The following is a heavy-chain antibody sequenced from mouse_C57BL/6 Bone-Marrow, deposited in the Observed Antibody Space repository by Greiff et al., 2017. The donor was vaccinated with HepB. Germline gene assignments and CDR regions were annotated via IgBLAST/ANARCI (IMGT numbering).Heavy chain of an antibody. J-gene: IGHJ3*01. D-gene: IGHD2-4*01. CDR2: IYPGGGYT. CDR3: ARSGDDYPFAY. CDR1: GYTFTNYW. V-gene: IGHV1-63*01. Sequence: QVQLQQSGAELVRPGTSVKMSCKASGYTFTNYWIGWAKQRPGHGLEWIGDIYPGGGYTNYNEKFKGKATLTADKSSSTAYMQFSSLTTEDSAIYYCARSGDDYPFAYWGQGTLVTVSA.